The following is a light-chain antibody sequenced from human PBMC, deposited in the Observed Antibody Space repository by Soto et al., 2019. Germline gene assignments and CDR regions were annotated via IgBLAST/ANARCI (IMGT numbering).Light chain of an antibody. Sequence: QSALTQPASVSGSPGQSITISCTGTSSDVVSYNLVSWYQQHPGKAPKLMIYEGSKRPSGVSNRFSGSKSGNTASLTISGLQAEDEADYYCCSYAGSSTFGVFGGGTQLTVL. CDR1: SSDVVSYNL. J-gene: IGLJ2*01. CDR2: EGS. V-gene: IGLV2-23*03. CDR3: CSYAGSSTFGV.